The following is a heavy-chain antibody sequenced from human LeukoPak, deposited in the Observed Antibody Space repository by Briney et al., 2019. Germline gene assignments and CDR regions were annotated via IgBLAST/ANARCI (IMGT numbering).Heavy chain of an antibody. CDR3: ARDSGTTGEVKLDT. CDR2: ISGSGTI. Sequence: SETLSLTCTVSGGSIHSYCSWIRQPAGKGLEWIGRISGSGTITYNPALQSRLTISIDTSKNQFSLKLMSVTAADTAVYYCARDSGTTGEVKLDTWGQGTLVTVSS. D-gene: IGHD3-10*01. V-gene: IGHV4-4*07. CDR1: GGSIHSYC. J-gene: IGHJ5*02.